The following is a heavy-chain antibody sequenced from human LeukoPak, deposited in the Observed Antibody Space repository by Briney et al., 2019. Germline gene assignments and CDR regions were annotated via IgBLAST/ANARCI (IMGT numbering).Heavy chain of an antibody. CDR3: ARMTLYGSGTVD. Sequence: PGGSLRLSCAASGFTFSSYAMHWVRQAPGKGLEYVSGISSNGGSTYYANSVKGRFTISRGNSKNIVKLQMGSLRVEDTAVYHCARMTLYGSGTVDWDQGILVTVSS. D-gene: IGHD3-10*01. V-gene: IGHV3-64*01. CDR1: GFTFSSYA. J-gene: IGHJ4*02. CDR2: ISSNGGST.